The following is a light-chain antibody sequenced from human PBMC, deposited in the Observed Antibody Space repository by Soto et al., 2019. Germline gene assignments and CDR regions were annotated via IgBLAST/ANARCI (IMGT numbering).Light chain of an antibody. J-gene: IGKJ3*01. Sequence: DIPMTQSPSSLSASVGDRVTITCRASQGISNYLAWYQQKPGKVPKLLIYAASTLQSGVPSRFSGSGSGTDFTLTISSLQPEXVATYYCQKYNSAPFGPGTKVDIK. CDR3: QKYNSAP. V-gene: IGKV1-27*01. CDR1: QGISNY. CDR2: AAS.